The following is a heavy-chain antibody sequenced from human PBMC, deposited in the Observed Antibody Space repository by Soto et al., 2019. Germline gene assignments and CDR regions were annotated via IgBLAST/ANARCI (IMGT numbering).Heavy chain of an antibody. Sequence: DVQLVESGGGLVQPGGSLRLSCAASGFTFRSYNMNWVRLAPGKGLDWVSYISSSSSTIYYADSVNGRFTISRDNAKNSLYLQMNSLRDDDTAMYYCARGGTIAVTTIGDYWGQGTLVTVSS. CDR3: ARGGTIAVTTIGDY. CDR1: GFTFRSYN. CDR2: ISSSSSTI. V-gene: IGHV3-48*02. J-gene: IGHJ4*01. D-gene: IGHD5-12*01.